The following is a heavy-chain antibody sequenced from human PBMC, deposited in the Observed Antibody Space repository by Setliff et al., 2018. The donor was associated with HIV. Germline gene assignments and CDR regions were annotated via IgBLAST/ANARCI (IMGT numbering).Heavy chain of an antibody. J-gene: IGHJ6*02. CDR2: IILVQGIP. D-gene: IGHD6-19*01. V-gene: IGHV1-69*10. CDR3: ARLGSGWSDSYYYAMDV. Sequence: SVKVSCKPSGGTFSNYGISWVRQAPGQGFEWLGGIILVQGIPNYAQKFQGRVTITADVSTSTAYMELSSLRSDDTAAYFCARLGSGWSDSYYYAMDVWGQGTTVTVSS. CDR1: GGTFSNYG.